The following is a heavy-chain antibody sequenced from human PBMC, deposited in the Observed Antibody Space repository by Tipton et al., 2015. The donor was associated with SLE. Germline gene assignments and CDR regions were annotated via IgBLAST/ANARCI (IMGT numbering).Heavy chain of an antibody. CDR3: ARGWGYIVAVFDY. CDR1: GGSISSGSYY. J-gene: IGHJ4*02. Sequence: TLSLTCTVSGGSISSGSYYWSWIRQPAGKGLEWIGYIYTSGSTNYNPSLKSRVTISVDASKNQFSLKLTSVTAADTAVYYCARGWGYIVAVFDYWGQGTLVTVSS. V-gene: IGHV4-61*09. CDR2: IYTSGST. D-gene: IGHD5-12*01.